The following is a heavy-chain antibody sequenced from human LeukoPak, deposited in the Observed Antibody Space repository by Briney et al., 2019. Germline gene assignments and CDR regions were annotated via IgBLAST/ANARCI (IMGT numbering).Heavy chain of an antibody. J-gene: IGHJ4*02. CDR1: GFTFSSYA. D-gene: IGHD6-19*01. CDR2: ISYDGGNK. CDR3: AKDRWGAVASFDY. V-gene: IGHV3-30*04. Sequence: GGSLRLSCAASGFTFSSYAMHWVRQAPGKGLEWVALISYDGGNKYSADSVKGRFTISRDNSKNMLYLQMNSLGTEDTAVYYCAKDRWGAVASFDYWGQGTLVTVSS.